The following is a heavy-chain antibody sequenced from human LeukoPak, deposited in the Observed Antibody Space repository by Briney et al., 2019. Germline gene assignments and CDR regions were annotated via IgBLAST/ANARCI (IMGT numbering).Heavy chain of an antibody. CDR1: GFTFGDHA. V-gene: IGHV3-7*03. Sequence: GGSLRLSCTTSGFTFGDHAMSWVRQAPGEGLEWVANIKQDGSEKYYVDSVKGRFTISRDNAKNSLYLQMNSLRAEDTAVYFCARGQTTMTNWGQGTLVTVSS. J-gene: IGHJ4*02. D-gene: IGHD4-17*01. CDR2: IKQDGSEK. CDR3: ARGQTTMTN.